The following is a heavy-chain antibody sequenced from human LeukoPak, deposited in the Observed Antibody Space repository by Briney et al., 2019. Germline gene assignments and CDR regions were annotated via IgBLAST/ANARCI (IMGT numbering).Heavy chain of an antibody. CDR1: GFTFSSYS. Sequence: PGGSLRLSCAASGFTFSSYSMNWVRQAPGKGLEWVSYIGTSSSTIYYADSVKGRFTISRDNAKNSLYLQMNSLRAEDTAVYFCATDRYRGSASCQYYYYSGLDVWGQGTTVTVSS. J-gene: IGHJ6*02. D-gene: IGHD2-2*01. CDR2: IGTSSSTI. V-gene: IGHV3-48*01. CDR3: ATDRYRGSASCQYYYYSGLDV.